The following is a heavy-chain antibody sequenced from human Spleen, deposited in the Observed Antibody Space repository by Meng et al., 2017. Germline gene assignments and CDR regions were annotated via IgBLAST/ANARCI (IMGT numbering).Heavy chain of an antibody. CDR2: ISGSGGST. V-gene: IGHV3-23*01. CDR1: GFTFSTYA. CDR3: AKDYYDSSGYYYNGDVFDF. D-gene: IGHD3-22*01. Sequence: GGSLRLSCAASGFTFSTYAMSWVRQAPGKGLEWVSAISGSGGSTYYADSVKGRFTISRDNSKNTLYVQMKSLRAEDTAVYYCAKDYYDSSGYYYNGDVFDFWGQGTMVTVSS. J-gene: IGHJ3*01.